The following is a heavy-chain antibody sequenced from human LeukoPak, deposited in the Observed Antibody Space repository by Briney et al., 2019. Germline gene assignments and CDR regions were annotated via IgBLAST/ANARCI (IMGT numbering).Heavy chain of an antibody. V-gene: IGHV4-39*01. CDR2: IYYSGST. J-gene: IGHJ4*02. D-gene: IGHD6-6*01. CDR1: GGSISSSSYY. Sequence: PSETLSLTCTVSGGSISSSSYYWGWIRQPPGKGLEWIGSIYYSGSTYYNPSLKSRLTISVDTSKNQFSLKLSSVTAADTAVYYCAGLSSSLIDYWGQGTLVTVSS. CDR3: AGLSSSLIDY.